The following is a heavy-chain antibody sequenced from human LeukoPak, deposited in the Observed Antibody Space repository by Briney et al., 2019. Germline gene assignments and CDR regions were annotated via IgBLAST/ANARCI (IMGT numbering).Heavy chain of an antibody. D-gene: IGHD3-22*01. J-gene: IGHJ4*02. CDR2: IYYSGST. Sequence: PSETLSLTCTVSGGSISSYYWSWIRQPPGKGLEWIGYIYYSGSTNYNPSLKSRVTISVDTSKNQFSLKLSPVTAADTAVYYCARTVPSSYYYDSSGNFDYWGQGTPVTVSS. V-gene: IGHV4-59*01. CDR1: GGSISSYY. CDR3: ARTVPSSYYYDSSGNFDY.